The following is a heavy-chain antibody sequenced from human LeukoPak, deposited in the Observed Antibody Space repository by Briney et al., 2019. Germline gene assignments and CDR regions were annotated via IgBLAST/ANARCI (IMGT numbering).Heavy chain of an antibody. CDR1: GDPFTRYA. CDR3: AREGRDSSGRYFCGLDV. J-gene: IGHJ6*02. D-gene: IGHD6-19*01. Sequence: ASVKVSCKASGDPFTRYAIHWVRQAPGQRLEWMGWINTGNGNTKYSQKFQGRVIITRDTSANTAYMELSSLRSEDTAVYYCAREGRDSSGRYFCGLDVWGRGTTVTVSS. V-gene: IGHV1-3*04. CDR2: INTGNGNT.